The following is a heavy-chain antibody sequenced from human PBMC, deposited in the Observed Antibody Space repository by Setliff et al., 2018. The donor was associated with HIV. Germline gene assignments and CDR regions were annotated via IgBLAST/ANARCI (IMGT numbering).Heavy chain of an antibody. CDR2: ASSSSSNI. D-gene: IGHD6-13*01. V-gene: IGHV3-48*04. Sequence: GGSLRLSCAASGFTFSSYHMDWFRQAPGKGLEWVSYASSSSSNIYYADAVRGRFTISRDNPKNSLYLQMNSLRAEDSAVYYCARDLPGMAPWGQGTLVTVSS. CDR1: GFTFSSYH. J-gene: IGHJ5*02. CDR3: ARDLPGMAP.